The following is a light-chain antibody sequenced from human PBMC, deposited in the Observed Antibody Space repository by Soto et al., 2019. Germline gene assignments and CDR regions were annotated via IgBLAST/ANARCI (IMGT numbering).Light chain of an antibody. CDR3: AAWDDSLSGVV. Sequence: QSVLTQPPSASGTPGQRVTISCSGSSSNIGSNYVYWYQQVPGTAPKLLIYRNNQRPSGVPDRFSGSKSGTSASLAICGLRSEDEADYYCAAWDDSLSGVVFGGGTKLTVL. CDR1: SSNIGSNY. CDR2: RNN. J-gene: IGLJ2*01. V-gene: IGLV1-47*01.